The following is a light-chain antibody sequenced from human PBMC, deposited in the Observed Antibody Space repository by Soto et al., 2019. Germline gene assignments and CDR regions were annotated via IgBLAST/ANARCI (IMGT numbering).Light chain of an antibody. V-gene: IGKV2-40*01. CDR1: QSLLASADGTTY. J-gene: IGKJ5*01. CDR3: MQRREFPIT. Sequence: DIVMTQTPLSLPVTPGEPASIPCRPSQSLLASADGTTYLDWYVQKPGQSPQLLIYALSSRASGVPDRFSGIGSRTDFTLKISSVQAEDVGVYYCMQRREFPITGGQGTRREI. CDR2: ALS.